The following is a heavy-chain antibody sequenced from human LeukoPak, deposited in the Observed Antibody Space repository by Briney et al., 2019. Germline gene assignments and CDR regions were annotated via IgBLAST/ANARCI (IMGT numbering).Heavy chain of an antibody. D-gene: IGHD5-24*01. CDR2: IYTSGST. V-gene: IGHV4-61*02. CDR1: GGSISSGSYY. J-gene: IGHJ4*02. Sequence: PSQTLSLTCTVSGGSISSGSYYWSWIRQPAGKGLEWIGRIYTSGSTNYNPSLKSRVTISVDTSKNQFSLKLSSVTAADTAVYYCAREEMATSDFDYWGQGTLVTVSS. CDR3: AREEMATSDFDY.